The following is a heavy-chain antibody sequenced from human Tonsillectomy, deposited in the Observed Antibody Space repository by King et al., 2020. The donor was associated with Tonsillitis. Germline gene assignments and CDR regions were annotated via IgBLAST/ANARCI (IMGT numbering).Heavy chain of an antibody. CDR2: IKSDGSSA. Sequence: VQLVESGGGLVQHGGSLRLSCAASGFTFSSYWMHWVRQAPGTGLVWVSRIKSDGSSASYADSVKGRFTISRDNANNTLYLQMNSLRAEDTAVYFCTRVRTVGFDAFDIWGQGTMVTVSS. V-gene: IGHV3-74*02. CDR1: GFTFSSYW. D-gene: IGHD1/OR15-1a*01. J-gene: IGHJ3*02. CDR3: TRVRTVGFDAFDI.